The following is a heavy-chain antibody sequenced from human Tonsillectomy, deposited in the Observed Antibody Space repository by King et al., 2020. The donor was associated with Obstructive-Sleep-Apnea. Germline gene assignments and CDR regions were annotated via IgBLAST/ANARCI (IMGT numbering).Heavy chain of an antibody. D-gene: IGHD3-22*01. CDR3: VREGGYYDSSGYAPIFDY. CDR1: GFTFSSYS. Sequence: VQLVESGGGLVQPGGSLRLSCAASGFTFSSYSLHWVRQAPGKGLEWLSYISSGGTTIYYADSVQGRFTISRDNAKNSLSLQINSLSAEDTAVYFCVREGGYYDSSGYAPIFDYWGQGTLVTVSS. V-gene: IGHV3-48*03. J-gene: IGHJ4*02. CDR2: ISSGGTTI.